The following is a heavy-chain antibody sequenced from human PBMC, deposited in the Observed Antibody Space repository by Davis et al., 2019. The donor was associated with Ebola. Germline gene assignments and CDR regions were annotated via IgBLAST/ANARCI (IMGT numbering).Heavy chain of an antibody. D-gene: IGHD4-17*01. CDR3: ARDNLIGVTTSTPYYYYGMDV. Sequence: PGGSLRLSCAASGFTFSSYSMNWVRQAPGKGLEWVSSISSSSSYIYYADSVKGRFTISRDNAKNSLYLQMNSLRAEDTAVYYCARDNLIGVTTSTPYYYYGMDVWGQGTTVTVSS. J-gene: IGHJ6*02. CDR1: GFTFSSYS. CDR2: ISSSSSYI. V-gene: IGHV3-21*01.